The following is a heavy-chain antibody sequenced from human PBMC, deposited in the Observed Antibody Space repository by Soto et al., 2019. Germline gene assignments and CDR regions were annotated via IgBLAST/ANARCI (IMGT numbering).Heavy chain of an antibody. CDR3: ARAFAGDIVLVPAARYYYCMDV. V-gene: IGHV1-69*12. CDR2: IIPIFGTA. D-gene: IGHD2-2*01. Sequence: QVPLVQSGAEVKKPGSSVKVSCKASGGTFSSYAISWVRQAPGQGLEWMGGIIPIFGTANYAQKFQGRVTITADESTSTAYRKLSSLSSEDTAVYYCARAFAGDIVLVPAARYYYCMDVWGQGTTVTVSS. CDR1: GGTFSSYA. J-gene: IGHJ6*02.